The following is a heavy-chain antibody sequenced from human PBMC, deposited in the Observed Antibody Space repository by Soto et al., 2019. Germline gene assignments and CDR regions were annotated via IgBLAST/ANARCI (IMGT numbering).Heavy chain of an antibody. D-gene: IGHD3-3*01. CDR2: MYYSGST. CDR3: ARIKIVGVLTYYMDV. Sequence: QVQLRESGPGLVKPSETLSLSCAVSGDSISSSSSHYWGWIRQPPGKGLEWIAKMYYSGSTYYNPSLKSRVTIPLDTAENQVSLKLASVTAADTAVYYCARIKIVGVLTYYMDVWGEGTTVTVPS. V-gene: IGHV4-39*01. CDR1: GDSISSSSSHY. J-gene: IGHJ6*03.